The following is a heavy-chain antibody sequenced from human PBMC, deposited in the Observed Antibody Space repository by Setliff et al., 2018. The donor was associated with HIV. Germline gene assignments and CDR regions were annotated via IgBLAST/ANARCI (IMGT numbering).Heavy chain of an antibody. D-gene: IGHD5-12*01. J-gene: IGHJ5*02. CDR1: GDYIGSRAYY. CDR2: IYYTGNS. Sequence: PSETLSLTCTVSGDYIGSRAYYWAWIRQPPGKGLEWIATIYYTGNSYYNPSLQSRVSISVDTSNNQFSLKLHSVSTSDRGVYFCARLGESGYDFRGFFDPWGQGTLVTV. CDR3: ARLGESGYDFRGFFDP. V-gene: IGHV4-39*01.